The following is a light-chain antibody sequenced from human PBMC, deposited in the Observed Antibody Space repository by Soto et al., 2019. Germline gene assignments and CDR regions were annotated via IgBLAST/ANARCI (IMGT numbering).Light chain of an antibody. V-gene: IGKV3-20*01. Sequence: EIVLTQSPGTLSLSPGERATLSCRASQSVSSSYLAWYQQKPGQAPRLLIYGASSRATGIPDRFSGSGSETDFTLNISRLEPEDFAVYYCQQYGSSPWTFGQGTKVEIK. CDR2: GAS. J-gene: IGKJ1*01. CDR3: QQYGSSPWT. CDR1: QSVSSSY.